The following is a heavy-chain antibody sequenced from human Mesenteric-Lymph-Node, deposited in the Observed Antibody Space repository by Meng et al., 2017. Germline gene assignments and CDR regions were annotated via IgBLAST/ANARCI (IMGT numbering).Heavy chain of an antibody. CDR1: GYTFTAYY. CDR3: ARYVPNGSFWYFDF. V-gene: IGHV1-2*06. D-gene: IGHD6-13*01. J-gene: IGHJ2*01. CDR2: INPNSGGT. Sequence: QVQVMESGAEVKQPGAPGKVSCTASGYTFTAYYIHWVRQAPGQGLEWMGRINPNSGGTNYAQKFQGRVTMTRDTSISTAYMELSGLISDDTAVYYCARYVPNGSFWYFDFWGRGTLVTVSS.